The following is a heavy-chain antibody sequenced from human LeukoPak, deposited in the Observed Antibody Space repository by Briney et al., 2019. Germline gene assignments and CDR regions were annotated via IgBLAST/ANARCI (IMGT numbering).Heavy chain of an antibody. Sequence: SETLSLTCTVSGGSISTYYWSWIRQPPGKGLEWIGYIYYIGSTNYNPSLKSRVTISVDTSKNQFSLKLSSVTAADTAVYYCARAQGSSWYVADYWGQGTLVTVSS. CDR2: IYYIGST. CDR1: GGSISTYY. CDR3: ARAQGSSWYVADY. D-gene: IGHD6-13*01. J-gene: IGHJ4*02. V-gene: IGHV4-59*01.